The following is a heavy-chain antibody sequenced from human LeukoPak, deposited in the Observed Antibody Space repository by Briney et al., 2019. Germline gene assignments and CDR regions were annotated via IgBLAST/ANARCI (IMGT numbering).Heavy chain of an antibody. D-gene: IGHD6-25*01. CDR2: LWYDGSNK. CDR3: AKDMVAAANWFDP. V-gene: IGHV3-33*06. Sequence: GRSLRLSCAASGFTFSSYGMHWVRQSPGKGLEWVSSLWYDGSNKNYADSVKGRFTISRDNSKNTVYLQMNSLRAEDTAVYYCAKDMVAAANWFDPWGQGTLVTVSS. CDR1: GFTFSSYG. J-gene: IGHJ5*02.